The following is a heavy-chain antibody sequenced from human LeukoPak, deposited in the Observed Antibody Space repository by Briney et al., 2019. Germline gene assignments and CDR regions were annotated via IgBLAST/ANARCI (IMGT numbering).Heavy chain of an antibody. V-gene: IGHV3-23*01. CDR3: AKTQGYYDA. D-gene: IGHD2-15*01. J-gene: IGHJ5*02. Sequence: GGSLRLSCVASGFTFSNYAMTWVSQAPGRGLELVAGIWGDDDKTVYGDAVKGRFTISRDNSKNTLYLQMNSLRADDTAVYYCAKTQGYYDAWGQGALVTVSS. CDR1: GFTFSNYA. CDR2: IWGDDDKT.